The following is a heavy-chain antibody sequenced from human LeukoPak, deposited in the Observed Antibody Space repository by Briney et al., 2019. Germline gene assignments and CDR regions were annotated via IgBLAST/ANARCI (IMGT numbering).Heavy chain of an antibody. CDR2: IKSKTDGGTT. CDR3: TTDRDYGDYPEYYFDY. CDR1: RFTSSNAW. D-gene: IGHD4-17*01. Sequence: PGGSLRLSCAASRFTSSNAWMSWVRQAPGKGLEWVGHIKSKTDGGTTGYAAPVKVRFTISRDDSKNTLYLQMNSLRTEDTAVYYCTTDRDYGDYPEYYFDYWGQGTLVTVSS. V-gene: IGHV3-15*01. J-gene: IGHJ4*02.